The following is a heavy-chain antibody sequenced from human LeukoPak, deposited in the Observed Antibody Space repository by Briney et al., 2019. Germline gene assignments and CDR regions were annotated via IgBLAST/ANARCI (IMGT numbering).Heavy chain of an antibody. CDR3: ARDPYYYDSSGYYLSLDVFDI. CDR2: ISHDGSNK. CDR1: GFTFSSYV. V-gene: IGHV3-30-3*01. J-gene: IGHJ3*02. Sequence: GGSLRLSCAASGFTFSSYVMHWVRQAPGKGLEWVAVISHDGSNKYYAESVKGRYTMSRDNSKNTLYLQMSGLRAEDTAVYYCARDPYYYDSSGYYLSLDVFDIWGQGTMVTVSS. D-gene: IGHD3-22*01.